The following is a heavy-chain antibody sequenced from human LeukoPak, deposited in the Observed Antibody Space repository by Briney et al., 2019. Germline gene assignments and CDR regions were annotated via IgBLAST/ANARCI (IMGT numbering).Heavy chain of an antibody. Sequence: GGSLRLSCAASGFTFSSYWMHWVRQAPGKGLVWVSSISSSSSYIYYADSVKGRFTISRDNAKNSLYLQMNSLRAEDTAVYYCASSNYDILTGYSIFDYWGQGTLVTVSS. CDR1: GFTFSSYW. J-gene: IGHJ4*02. CDR2: ISSSSSYI. CDR3: ASSNYDILTGYSIFDY. D-gene: IGHD3-9*01. V-gene: IGHV3-21*04.